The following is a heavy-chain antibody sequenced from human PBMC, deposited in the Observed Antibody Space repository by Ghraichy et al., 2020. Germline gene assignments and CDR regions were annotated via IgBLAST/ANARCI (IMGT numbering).Heavy chain of an antibody. V-gene: IGHV4-59*01. CDR3: AREGGGVACFEY. J-gene: IGHJ4*02. CDR2: IYYTGST. CDR1: GGSIGTYY. D-gene: IGHD1-26*01. Sequence: SETLSLTCTVSGGSIGTYYWSWIRQSPGKGLEWIGYIYYTGSTNYNPSLKSRVTISVDTSKNQFSLKLNSVTAADTAVYYCAREGGGVACFEYWGQGTQVTVSS.